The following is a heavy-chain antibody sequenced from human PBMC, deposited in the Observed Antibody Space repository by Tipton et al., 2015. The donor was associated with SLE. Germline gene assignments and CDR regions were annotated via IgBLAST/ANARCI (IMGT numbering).Heavy chain of an antibody. CDR1: GGSINNYY. CDR3: ARRHYSGPFDS. Sequence: TLSLTCTVSGGSINNYYWSLIRQTPGKGLEWIGNVFYSGSTHYNPSLKSRVIMSVDTSKNEFSLKVSPVTAADTAVYYCARRHYSGPFDSWGQGTLVTVSS. V-gene: IGHV4-59*01. J-gene: IGHJ4*02. D-gene: IGHD5-12*01. CDR2: VFYSGST.